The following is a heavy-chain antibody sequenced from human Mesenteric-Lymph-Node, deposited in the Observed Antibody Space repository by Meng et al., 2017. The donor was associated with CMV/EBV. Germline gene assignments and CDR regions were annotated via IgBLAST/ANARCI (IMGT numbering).Heavy chain of an antibody. CDR1: GGSVSSGSYY. CDR2: IYYSGST. D-gene: IGHD3-16*02. J-gene: IGHJ4*02. CDR3: AREDFGDLSLIH. V-gene: IGHV4-61*01. Sequence: SETLSLTCTVSGGSVSSGSYYWSWIRQPPGKGLEWIGYIYYSGSTNYNPSLKSRVTISVDTSKNQFSLQLNSVTPEDTAVYYCAREDFGDLSLIHWGQGTLVTVSS.